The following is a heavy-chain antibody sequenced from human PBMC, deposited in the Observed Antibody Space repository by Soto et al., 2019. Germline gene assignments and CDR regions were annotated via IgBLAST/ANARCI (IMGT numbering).Heavy chain of an antibody. CDR2: ISGSAGST. J-gene: IGHJ4*02. V-gene: IGHV3-23*01. CDR3: AKCLVVIYWLGY. D-gene: IGHD3-22*01. Sequence: EVQLLESGGGLVQPGGSLSLSCAASGFTFSSYAMSWVRQAPGKGLEWVSAISGSAGSTYYDDSVKGRFTISRYNSKNSLYLQMNSLRAEDTDVYYFAKCLVVIYWLGYWGQGTLVTVS. CDR1: GFTFSSYA.